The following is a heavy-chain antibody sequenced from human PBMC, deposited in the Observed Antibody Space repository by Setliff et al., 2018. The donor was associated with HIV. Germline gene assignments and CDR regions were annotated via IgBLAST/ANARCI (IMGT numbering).Heavy chain of an antibody. CDR3: ARHIAGYSAYDLGWFDP. V-gene: IGHV4-39*01. D-gene: IGHD5-12*01. J-gene: IGHJ5*02. Sequence: SETLSLTCTVSGGSVSSRGYYWGWIRQPPGKGPEWIANILYGGNTYYNPSLKSRVTISVDTSKNHFSLKLSSVTAADTAVYYCARHIAGYSAYDLGWFDPWGQGTLVTVSS. CDR1: GGSVSSRGYY. CDR2: ILYGGNT.